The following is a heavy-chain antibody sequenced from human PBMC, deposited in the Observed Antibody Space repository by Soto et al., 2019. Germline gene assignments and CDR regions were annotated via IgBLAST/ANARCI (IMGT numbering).Heavy chain of an antibody. V-gene: IGHV3-30-3*01. D-gene: IGHD5-18*01. J-gene: IGHJ6*01. Sequence: QVQLVESGGGVVQPGRSLRLSCAASGFTFSSYAMHWVRQAPGKGLEWVAVISYDGSNKYYADSVKGRFTISRDNSKNTLYLQMNSLRAEDTAMYYCARDRATAMVLVDYYYGMDVW. CDR1: GFTFSSYA. CDR3: ARDRATAMVLVDYYYGMDV. CDR2: ISYDGSNK.